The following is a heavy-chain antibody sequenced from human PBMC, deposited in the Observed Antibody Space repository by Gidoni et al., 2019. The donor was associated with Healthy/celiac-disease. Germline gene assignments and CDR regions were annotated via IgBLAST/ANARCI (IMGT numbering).Heavy chain of an antibody. CDR2: ISYDGSNK. J-gene: IGHJ3*02. CDR1: GFPFSSHA. D-gene: IGHD3-10*01. V-gene: IGHV3-30-3*01. CDR3: ARGGSGWPSAFDI. Sequence: QVQLVEYGGGVVQPGSALRLSCAASGFPFSSHAMHWVRQAPGKGLEWVAVISYDGSNKYYADSVKGRFTISRDNSKNTLYLQMNSLGAEDTAVYYCARGGSGWPSAFDIWGQGTMVTVSS.